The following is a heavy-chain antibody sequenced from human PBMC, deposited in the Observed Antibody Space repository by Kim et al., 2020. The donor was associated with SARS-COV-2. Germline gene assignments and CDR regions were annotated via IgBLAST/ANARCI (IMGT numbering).Heavy chain of an antibody. D-gene: IGHD4-17*01. V-gene: IGHV3-30*18. J-gene: IGHJ6*02. CDR2: ISYDGSNK. CDR3: AKDFYGDYENEYYYAMDV. CDR1: GFTFNTYG. Sequence: GGSLRLSCAASGFTFNTYGMYWVRQAPGKGLEWVAVISYDGSNKYYADSVKGRFTISRDNSKNTLYLQMNSLRAEDTAVYYCAKDFYGDYENEYYYAMDVWGQGTAVTVSS.